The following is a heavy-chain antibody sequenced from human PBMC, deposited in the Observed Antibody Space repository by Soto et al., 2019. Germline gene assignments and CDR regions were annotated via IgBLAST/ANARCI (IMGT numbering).Heavy chain of an antibody. V-gene: IGHV4-59*01. J-gene: IGHJ4*02. CDR3: ARYNSYAIDC. Sequence: SETLSLTCTVSGTSISSYYWSWIRQPPGKGLEWIANIHYSGTTNYNPSLASRVTLSVDTSKNQFSLKMTSVTAADRAMYFCARYNSYAIDCWGRGTLVTVSS. CDR1: GTSISSYY. CDR2: IHYSGTT. D-gene: IGHD2-8*01.